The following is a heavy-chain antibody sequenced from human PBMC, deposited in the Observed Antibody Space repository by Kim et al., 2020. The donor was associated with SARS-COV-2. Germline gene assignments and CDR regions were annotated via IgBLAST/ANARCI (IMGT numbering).Heavy chain of an antibody. D-gene: IGHD6-6*01. CDR2: IYYSGST. CDR3: ARGVIAARLIYYYYYGMDV. J-gene: IGHJ6*02. Sequence: EWIGYIYYSGSTNYHPSLKSRVTISVDTSKNQFSLKLSSVTAADTAVYFCARGVIAARLIYYYYYGMDVWGQGTTVTVSS. V-gene: IGHV4-59*09.